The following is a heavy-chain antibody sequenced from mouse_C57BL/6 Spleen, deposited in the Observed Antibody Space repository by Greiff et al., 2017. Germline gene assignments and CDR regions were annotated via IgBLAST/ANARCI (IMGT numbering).Heavy chain of an antibody. CDR1: GYTFTSYW. D-gene: IGHD2-3*01. CDR3: ARNDDGYDFDY. CDR2: IDPSDSET. V-gene: IGHV1-52*01. J-gene: IGHJ2*01. Sequence: VQLQQPGAELVRPGSSVKLSCKASGYTFTSYWMHWVKQRPIQGLEWIGNIDPSDSETHYNQKFKDKATLTVDKSSSTTYMQLSSLTSEDSAVYYCARNDDGYDFDYWGQGTTLTVSS.